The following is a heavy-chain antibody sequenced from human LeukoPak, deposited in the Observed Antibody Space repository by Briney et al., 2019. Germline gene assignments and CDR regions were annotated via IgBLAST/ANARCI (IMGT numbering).Heavy chain of an antibody. CDR3: ASPPPFLRYFDWLSRKHYGMDV. Sequence: PAESLRLSCAASGFTLSSYAMTWVPQAPAKGLEWVSPIRGCGEHTNYADSVKGRFTMSRDNSRNTLYLQMNSLRAEDTAVYYCASPPPFLRYFDWLSRKHYGMDVWGQGTTVTVSS. V-gene: IGHV3-23*01. CDR2: IRGCGEHT. D-gene: IGHD3-9*01. J-gene: IGHJ6*02. CDR1: GFTLSSYA.